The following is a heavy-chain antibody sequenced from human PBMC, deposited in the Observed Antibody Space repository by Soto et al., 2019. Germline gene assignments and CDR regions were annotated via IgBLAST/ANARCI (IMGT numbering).Heavy chain of an antibody. J-gene: IGHJ4*02. V-gene: IGHV3-74*03. CDR1: GFTFSSSW. CDR2: ISPGGSMT. CDR3: ARGVHGASDY. D-gene: IGHD4-17*01. Sequence: EVHLVESGGDLVQPGGSLRLSCAASGFTFSSSWMHWVRQARGKGLVWVSRISPGGSMTTYADSVKGRFTISRDDAKNSVYLQRNSLGVEDAAVYYCARGVHGASDYWGQGTLVTVSS.